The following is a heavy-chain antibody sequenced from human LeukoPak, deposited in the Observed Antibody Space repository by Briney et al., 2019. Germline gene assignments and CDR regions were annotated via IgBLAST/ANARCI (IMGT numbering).Heavy chain of an antibody. CDR1: GFTFSSYS. CDR3: ARDGPATGMNMRFDY. Sequence: DPGGSLRLSCAASGFTFSSYSMNWVRQAPGKGLEWVSSISSSSSYIYYADSVKGRFTISRDNAKNSLYLQMNSLRAEDTAVYYCARDGPATGMNMRFDYWGQGTLVTVSS. V-gene: IGHV3-21*01. CDR2: ISSSSSYI. D-gene: IGHD1/OR15-1a*01. J-gene: IGHJ4*02.